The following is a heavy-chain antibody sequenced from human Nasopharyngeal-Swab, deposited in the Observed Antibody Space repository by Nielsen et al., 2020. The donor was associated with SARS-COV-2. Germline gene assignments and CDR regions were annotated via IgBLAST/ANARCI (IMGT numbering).Heavy chain of an antibody. CDR3: ARERRGGYHDAFDI. D-gene: IGHD2-15*01. CDR1: GYTFTDYG. J-gene: IGHJ3*02. V-gene: IGHV1-18*01. Sequence: ASVKVSCKASGYTFTDYGISWVRQAPGQGLEWMGWLSAHNGNTNYAQRVQGRVTMTTDTSTSTAYMELRSLRSDDTAVYYCARERRGGYHDAFDIWGQGTMVTVSS. CDR2: LSAHNGNT.